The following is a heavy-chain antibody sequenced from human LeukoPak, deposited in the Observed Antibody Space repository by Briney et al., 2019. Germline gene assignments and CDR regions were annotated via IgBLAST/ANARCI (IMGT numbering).Heavy chain of an antibody. CDR3: VRDRELNY. CDR1: GGSISSGGYY. Sequence: SETLSLTCTVSGGSISSGGYYWSWIRQHPGKGLEWIGYIYYSGSTYYNPSLKSRVTISVDTSKNQFSLRLSSVTAADAAVYYCVRDRELNYWGQGTLVTVSS. D-gene: IGHD1-26*01. J-gene: IGHJ4*02. V-gene: IGHV4-61*08. CDR2: IYYSGST.